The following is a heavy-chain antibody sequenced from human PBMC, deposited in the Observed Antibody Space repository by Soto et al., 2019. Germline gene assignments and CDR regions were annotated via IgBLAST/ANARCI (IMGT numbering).Heavy chain of an antibody. J-gene: IGHJ6*03. V-gene: IGHV4-39*01. CDR2: IYYSGST. CDR1: GGSISSSSYY. CDR3: ARHNSGSYSEYYYYYMDV. D-gene: IGHD3-10*01. Sequence: SETLSLTCTVSGGSISSSSYYCGWIRQPPGKGLEWIGSIYYSGSTYYNPSLKSRVTISVDTSKDQFSLKLSSVTAADTAVYYCARHNSGSYSEYYYYYMDVWGKGTTVTVSS.